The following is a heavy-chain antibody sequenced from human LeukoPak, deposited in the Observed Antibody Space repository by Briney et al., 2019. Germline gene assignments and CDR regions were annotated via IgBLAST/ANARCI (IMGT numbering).Heavy chain of an antibody. J-gene: IGHJ4*02. CDR1: GGSISSGSYY. D-gene: IGHD2-2*02. CDR2: ICTSGST. V-gene: IGHV4-61*02. CDR3: ARSLFDIVVVPAAIPFDY. Sequence: TSQTLSLTCTVSGGSISSGSYYWSWIRQPAGKGLEWIGRICTSGSTNYNPSLKSRVTISVDTSKNQFSLKLSSVTAADTAVYYCARSLFDIVVVPAAIPFDYWGQGTLVTVSS.